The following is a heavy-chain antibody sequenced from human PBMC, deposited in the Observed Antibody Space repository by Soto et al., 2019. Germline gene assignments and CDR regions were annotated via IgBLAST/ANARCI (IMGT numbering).Heavy chain of an antibody. CDR3: TADRNFKDFWSGYYPEGAWFDP. D-gene: IGHD3-3*01. V-gene: IGHV1-58*02. Sequence: GASVKVSCKASGFTFTSSAMQWVRQARGQRLEWIGWIVVGSGNTNYAQKFQERVTITRDMSTSTAYMELSSLRSEDTAVYYCTADRNFKDFWSGYYPEGAWFDPWGQGTLVTVSS. CDR2: IVVGSGNT. CDR1: GFTFTSSA. J-gene: IGHJ5*02.